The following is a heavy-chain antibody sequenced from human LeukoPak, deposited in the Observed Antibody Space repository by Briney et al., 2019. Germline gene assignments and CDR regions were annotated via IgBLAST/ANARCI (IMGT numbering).Heavy chain of an antibody. D-gene: IGHD1-1*01. CDR1: GFDLSDHY. Sequence: GGSLRLSCEASGFDLSDHYMTWIRQTPGRGLEWVSYITTSGSTIYYADSVKGRFTISRDNSKNSLFLHMNSLRAEDTAIYYCARDGANSNWNDPRNWFDPWGQGTLVIVSS. CDR3: ARDGANSNWNDPRNWFDP. J-gene: IGHJ5*02. V-gene: IGHV3-11*01. CDR2: ITTSGSTI.